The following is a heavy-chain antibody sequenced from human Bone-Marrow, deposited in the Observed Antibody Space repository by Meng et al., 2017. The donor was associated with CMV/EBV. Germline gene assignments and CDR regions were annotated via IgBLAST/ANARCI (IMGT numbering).Heavy chain of an antibody. CDR2: IYYSGST. CDR1: GGSIRSSSYY. Sequence: LACTVSGGSIRSSSYYWGWVRQPPGEGLEWIGSIYYSGSTYYNPSLKSRVTISVDTSKNQFSLKLSSVTAADTAVYYCARYGDYFGYWGQGTLVTVSS. J-gene: IGHJ4*02. V-gene: IGHV4-39*07. CDR3: ARYGDYFGY. D-gene: IGHD4-17*01.